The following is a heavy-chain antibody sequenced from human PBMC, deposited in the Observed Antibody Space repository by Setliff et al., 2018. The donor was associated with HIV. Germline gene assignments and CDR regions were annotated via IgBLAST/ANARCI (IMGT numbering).Heavy chain of an antibody. CDR1: GYTFTNYG. V-gene: IGHV1-18*01. CDR3: ARGQVVGYTYSGIEL. J-gene: IGHJ4*02. CDR2: ISAYSGNT. Sequence: GASVKVSCKASGYTFTNYGISWVRQAPGQGLEWMGWISAYSGNTHYAQKYQGRVTMTTDTSTSTAYMELRSLRSDDTAVYYCARGQVVGYTYSGIELWGQGTLVTVSS. D-gene: IGHD5-18*01.